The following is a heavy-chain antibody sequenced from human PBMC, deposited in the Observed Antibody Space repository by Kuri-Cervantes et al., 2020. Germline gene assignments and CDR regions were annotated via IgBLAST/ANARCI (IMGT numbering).Heavy chain of an antibody. Sequence: SVKVSCKASGFTFTSSAVQWVRQARGQRLEWIGWIVVGSGNTNYAQKFQGRVTITADESTSTAYMELSSLRSEDTAVYYCARDTPPLEMATTDYYSGMDVWGQGTTVTVSS. J-gene: IGHJ6*02. CDR3: ARDTPPLEMATTDYYSGMDV. CDR1: GFTFTSSA. D-gene: IGHD5-24*01. V-gene: IGHV1-58*01. CDR2: IVVGSGNT.